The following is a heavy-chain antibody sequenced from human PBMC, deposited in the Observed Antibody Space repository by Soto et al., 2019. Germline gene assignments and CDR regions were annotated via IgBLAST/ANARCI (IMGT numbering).Heavy chain of an antibody. D-gene: IGHD3-22*01. J-gene: IGHJ5*02. CDR1: GGTFSSYT. CDR2: IIPILGIA. Sequence: ASVKVSCKASGGTFSSYTISWVRQAPGQGLEWMGRIIPILGIANYAQKFQGRVTITADKSTSTAYMELSSLRSEDTAVYYCASFPHYYDSSGYYFYAWGQGTLVTVSS. CDR3: ASFPHYYDSSGYYFYA. V-gene: IGHV1-69*02.